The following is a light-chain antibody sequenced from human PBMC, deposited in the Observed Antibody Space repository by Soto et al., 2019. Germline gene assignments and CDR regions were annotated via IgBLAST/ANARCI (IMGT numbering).Light chain of an antibody. CDR3: QQYDNWPPP. V-gene: IGKV3-15*01. CDR1: QRVSNN. J-gene: IGKJ5*01. CDR2: ATS. Sequence: EIVKTQSPATLSVSPGERATLSCRASQRVSNNLAWYQQRPGRSPRLLIYATSTRATGIPARFSGSGSGTEFTLTISSLQSEDFAVYYCQQYDNWPPPFGQGTRLEIK.